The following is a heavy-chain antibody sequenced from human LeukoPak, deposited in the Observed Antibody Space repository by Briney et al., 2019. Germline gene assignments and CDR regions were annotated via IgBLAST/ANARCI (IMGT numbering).Heavy chain of an antibody. CDR2: IKEDGSDK. Sequence: GGSLRLSCVASGFTFSSYWMSWVRQAPGKGLGWVANIKEDGSDKYYVDSAKGRFTISRDNAKNSLYLQMNSLRAEDTAVYYCARDRDSSGYYGYYFDYLGQGTLVTVSS. CDR1: GFTFSSYW. D-gene: IGHD3-22*01. CDR3: ARDRDSSGYYGYYFDY. J-gene: IGHJ4*02. V-gene: IGHV3-7*04.